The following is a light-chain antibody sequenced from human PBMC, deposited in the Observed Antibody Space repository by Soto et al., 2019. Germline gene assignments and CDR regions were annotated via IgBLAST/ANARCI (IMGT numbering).Light chain of an antibody. V-gene: IGKV3-15*01. CDR3: QQSNNWPKT. J-gene: IGKJ1*01. CDR1: QSVSSN. CDR2: GAS. Sequence: VMTQSPATLSVSPGERVTLSCRASQSVSSNLAWYQQKPGQAPRLLVYGASTRATGIPARFSGSGSGTEFTLTISSLQSEDFAVYYCQQSNNWPKTFGQGTKVDIK.